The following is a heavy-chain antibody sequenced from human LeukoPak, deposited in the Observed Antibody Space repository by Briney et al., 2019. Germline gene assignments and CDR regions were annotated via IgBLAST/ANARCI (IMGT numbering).Heavy chain of an antibody. CDR1: GYSISSGYH. CDR3: ARHHLYDSSGDGRYYFDY. J-gene: IGHJ4*02. V-gene: IGHV4-38-2*01. Sequence: SETLSLTCGVSGYSISSGYHWGWIRQPTGKGLEWIGSMSRSGSTYYNPSLKSRVTISVDTSKNQFSAMLSSVTAADTAVYYCARHHLYDSSGDGRYYFDYWGQGTLVTVSS. CDR2: MSRSGST. D-gene: IGHD3-22*01.